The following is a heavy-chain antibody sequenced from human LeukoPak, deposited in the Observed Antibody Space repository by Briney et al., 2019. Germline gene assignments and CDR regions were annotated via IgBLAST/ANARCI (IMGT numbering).Heavy chain of an antibody. CDR3: ARFTREYYDFWSGYWNDYFDY. CDR2: INHSGST. J-gene: IGHJ4*02. V-gene: IGHV4-34*01. CDR1: GGSLSGYY. D-gene: IGHD3-3*01. Sequence: SETLSLTCAVYGGSLSGYYWSWIRQPPGKGLEWIGEINHSGSTNYNPSLKSRVTISVDTSKNQFSLKLSSVTAADTAVYYCARFTREYYDFWSGYWNDYFDYWGQGTLVTVSS.